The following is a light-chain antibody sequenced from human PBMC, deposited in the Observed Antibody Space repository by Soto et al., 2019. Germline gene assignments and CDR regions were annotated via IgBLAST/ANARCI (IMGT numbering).Light chain of an antibody. J-gene: IGLJ1*01. CDR1: SSDVGSYNL. CDR2: EVS. CDR3: SSFTSTSTYV. Sequence: QSALTQPASVSGSPGQSITISCTGTSSDVGSYNLVSWYQQHPGKAPKLMIYEVSKRPSGVSNRFSGSKSGNTASLTISGLQAEDEADYYCSSFTSTSTYVFGAGTKLTVL. V-gene: IGLV2-14*02.